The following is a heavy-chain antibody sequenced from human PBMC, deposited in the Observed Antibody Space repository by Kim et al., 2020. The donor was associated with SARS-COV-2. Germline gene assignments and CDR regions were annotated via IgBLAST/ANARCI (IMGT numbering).Heavy chain of an antibody. V-gene: IGHV1-69*04. Sequence: SVKVSCKASGGTFSSYAISWVRQAPGQGLEWMGRIIPILGIANYAQKFQGRVTITADKSTSTAYMELSSLRSEDTAVYYCAREYRGVQGAFDIWGQGTMVTVSS. CDR3: AREYRGVQGAFDI. CDR1: GGTFSSYA. CDR2: IIPILGIA. J-gene: IGHJ3*02. D-gene: IGHD1-1*01.